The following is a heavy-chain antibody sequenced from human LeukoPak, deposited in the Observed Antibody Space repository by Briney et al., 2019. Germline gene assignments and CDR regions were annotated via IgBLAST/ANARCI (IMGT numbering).Heavy chain of an antibody. Sequence: QPGGSLRLSCAASGFTFSSYKMNWVRQAPGNGLEWVSYISTSGGTIYYADSVKGRFTISRDNAKNSLYLQMNSLRAEDTAVYYCARGGSYYPDYWGQGTLVTVSS. D-gene: IGHD3-10*01. J-gene: IGHJ4*02. CDR2: ISTSGGTI. CDR1: GFTFSSYK. CDR3: ARGGSYYPDY. V-gene: IGHV3-48*03.